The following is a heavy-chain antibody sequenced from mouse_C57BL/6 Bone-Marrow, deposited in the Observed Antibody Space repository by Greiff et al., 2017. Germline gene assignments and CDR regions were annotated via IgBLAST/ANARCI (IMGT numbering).Heavy chain of an antibody. D-gene: IGHD1-1*01. J-gene: IGHJ2*01. V-gene: IGHV1-66*01. CDR2: IYPGSGNT. CDR1: GYSFTSYY. Sequence: QVQLKESGPELVKPGASVKISCKASGYSFTSYYIHWVKQRPGQGLEWIGWIYPGSGNTKYNEKFKGKATLTADTSSSTAYMQLSSLTSEDSAVYYCARRVIYYYGSRDYWGQGTTLTVSS. CDR3: ARRVIYYYGSRDY.